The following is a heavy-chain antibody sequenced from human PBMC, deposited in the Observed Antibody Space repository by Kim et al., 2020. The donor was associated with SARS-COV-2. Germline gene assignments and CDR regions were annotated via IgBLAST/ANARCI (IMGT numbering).Heavy chain of an antibody. D-gene: IGHD3-10*01. CDR3: ASTMEGFHFDP. V-gene: IGHV3-11*01. CDR1: GFTFSDYY. CDR2: ISSSGSTI. Sequence: GGSLRLSCAASGFTFSDYYMSWIRQAPGKGLEWVSYISSSGSTIYYADSVKGRFTISRDNSKNSLYLQMNSLRAEDTAVYYCASTMEGFHFDPWGQGTLVTVSS. J-gene: IGHJ5*02.